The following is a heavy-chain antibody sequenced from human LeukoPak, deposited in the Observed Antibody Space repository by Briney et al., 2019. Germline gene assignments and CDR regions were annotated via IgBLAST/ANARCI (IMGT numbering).Heavy chain of an antibody. CDR2: IIPILGIA. J-gene: IGHJ4*02. D-gene: IGHD2-8*02. CDR1: GGTFSSYA. V-gene: IGHV1-69*04. Sequence: SVKVSCKASGGTFSSYAISWVRQAPGQGLEWMGRIIPILGIANYARKFQGRVTITADKSTSTAYMELSSLRSDDTAVYYCARDPRPRGGVDYWGQGTLVTVSS. CDR3: ARDPRPRGGVDY.